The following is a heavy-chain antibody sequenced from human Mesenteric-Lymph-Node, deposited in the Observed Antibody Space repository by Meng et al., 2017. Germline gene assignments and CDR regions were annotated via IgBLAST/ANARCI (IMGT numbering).Heavy chain of an antibody. J-gene: IGHJ1*01. CDR1: GFTFSSYW. D-gene: IGHD6-19*01. Sequence: GESLKISCAASGFTFSSYWMSWVRQAPGKGLEWVANIKQDGSEKYYVDSVKGQFTISRDNAKNTLYLQMNSLRAEDTAVYFCVKDSYSSGWFRPYFVFWGHGTLVTVSS. V-gene: IGHV3-7*03. CDR2: IKQDGSEK. CDR3: VKDSYSSGWFRPYFVF.